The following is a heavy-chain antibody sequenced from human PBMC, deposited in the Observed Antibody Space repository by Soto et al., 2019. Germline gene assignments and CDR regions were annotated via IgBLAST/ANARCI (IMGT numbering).Heavy chain of an antibody. V-gene: IGHV1-69*01. J-gene: IGHJ4*02. D-gene: IGHD3-22*01. CDR2: IIPIFGTA. Sequence: QVQLVQSGAEVKKPGSSVKVSCKASGGTFSSYAISWVRQAPGQGLEWMGGIIPIFGTANYAQKFQGRVTISADESTSTAYMELSSLRSEDTAVYYCARAPAYYYDSSGYPHDYWGQGTLVTVSS. CDR3: ARAPAYYYDSSGYPHDY. CDR1: GGTFSSYA.